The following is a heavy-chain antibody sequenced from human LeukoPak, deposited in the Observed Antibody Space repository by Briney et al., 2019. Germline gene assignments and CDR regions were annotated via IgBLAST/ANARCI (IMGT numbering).Heavy chain of an antibody. J-gene: IGHJ3*02. V-gene: IGHV1-46*01. CDR1: GYTFTSYG. Sequence: GASVKVSCKASGYTFTSYGISWVRQAPGQGLEWMGIINPSGGSTSYAQKFQGRVTMTRDMSTSTVYMELSSLRSEDTAVYYCARDHNVSFAFDIWGQGTMVTVSS. CDR3: ARDHNVSFAFDI. D-gene: IGHD1-14*01. CDR2: INPSGGST.